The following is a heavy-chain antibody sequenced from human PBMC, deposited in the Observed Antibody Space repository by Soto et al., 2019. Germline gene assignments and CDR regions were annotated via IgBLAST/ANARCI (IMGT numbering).Heavy chain of an antibody. CDR3: ARPGSTEPPLATGY. J-gene: IGHJ4*02. V-gene: IGHV4-59*01. Sequence: SETLSLTCTVSGGSISSYYWSWIRQPPGKGLEWIGYIYYSGSTNYNPSLKSRVTISVDTSKNQFSLKLSSVTAADTAVYYCARPGSTEPPLATGYWGRGTLVTVSS. CDR2: IYYSGST. CDR1: GGSISSYY. D-gene: IGHD1-1*01.